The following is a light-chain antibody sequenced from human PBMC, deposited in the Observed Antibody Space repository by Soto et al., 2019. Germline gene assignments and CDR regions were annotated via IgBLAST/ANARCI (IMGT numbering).Light chain of an antibody. V-gene: IGKV1-5*01. J-gene: IGKJ1*01. CDR2: DAS. CDR3: QQYNSYPWT. Sequence: IQMTQSPSTLSAYVGDGVTITCRASQSISSWLAWYQQKPGKAPKLLIYDASSLESGVPSRFSGSGSGTEFTLTITSLQPDDFATYYCQQYNSYPWTFGQGTKVDIK. CDR1: QSISSW.